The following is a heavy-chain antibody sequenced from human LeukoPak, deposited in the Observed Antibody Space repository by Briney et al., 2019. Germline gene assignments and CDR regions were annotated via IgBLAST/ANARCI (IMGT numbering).Heavy chain of an antibody. Sequence: GASVKVSCKASGYTFTTYGVTWVRQAPRQGLEWMGWISAYNGDIKYAETFQDRITMTTDTFTNTAYMELRSLRSDDTAVYYCARDHSSSCQLLDYWGQGTLVTVSS. V-gene: IGHV1-18*01. CDR2: ISAYNGDI. J-gene: IGHJ4*02. CDR3: ARDHSSSCQLLDY. CDR1: GYTFTTYG. D-gene: IGHD6-13*01.